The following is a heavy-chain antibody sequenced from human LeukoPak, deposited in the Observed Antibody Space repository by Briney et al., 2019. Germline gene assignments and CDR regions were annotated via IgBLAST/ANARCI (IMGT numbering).Heavy chain of an antibody. CDR1: GYTFTSYY. D-gene: IGHD2-15*01. CDR3: ARDLRSYFYYMDV. V-gene: IGHV1-46*01. Sequence: ASVKVSCKASGYTFTSYYIHWVRQAPGQGPEWMGMINPSSDSVSYAQKFQGRVTMTRDMSTSTVYMELSSLRSEDTAVYYCARDLRSYFYYMDVWGNGTTVTVSS. J-gene: IGHJ6*03. CDR2: INPSSDSV.